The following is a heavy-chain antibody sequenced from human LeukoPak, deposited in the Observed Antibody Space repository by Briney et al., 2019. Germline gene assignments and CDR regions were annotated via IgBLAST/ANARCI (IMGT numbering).Heavy chain of an antibody. CDR2: IIPIFGTA. V-gene: IGHV1-69*05. J-gene: IGHJ4*02. CDR3: ARRSNYYDSSIGY. CDR1: GGTFSSYA. Sequence: SVKVSCKASGGTFSSYAISWVRQAPGQGLEWMGGIIPIFGTANYAQKFQGRVTMTRDTSISTAYMELSRLRSDDTAVYYCARRSNYYDSSIGYWGQGTLVTVSS. D-gene: IGHD3-22*01.